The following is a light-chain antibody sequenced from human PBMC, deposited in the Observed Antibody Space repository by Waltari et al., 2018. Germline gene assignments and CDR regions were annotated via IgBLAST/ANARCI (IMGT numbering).Light chain of an antibody. CDR1: QIISKY. CDR2: DAS. CDR3: QKYGSLPAT. J-gene: IGKJ1*01. Sequence: EIMLTQSPGTLSLSPGERATLSCRASQIISKYLAWYQQKPGQAPSLLIYDASSRATGIPDRFSGSGSGTDFSLTISRLEPEDFAVYYCQKYGSLPATFGQGTKVEIK. V-gene: IGKV3-20*01.